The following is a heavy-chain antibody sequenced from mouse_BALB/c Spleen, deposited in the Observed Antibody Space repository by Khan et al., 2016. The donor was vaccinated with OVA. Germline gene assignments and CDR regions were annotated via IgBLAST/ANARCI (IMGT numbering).Heavy chain of an antibody. V-gene: IGHV1S81*02. CDR2: INPSSGGT. CDR3: TRSGYGSFAY. Sequence: QVQLQQSGAELVKPGASVRLSCKASGYTFTSYYLYWVKQRPGQGLEWIGDINPSSGGTNYNEQFKSKATLNVDKSSRTAYIQLNSLTSDDSAVYYCTRSGYGSFAYWGQGTLVTVSA. D-gene: IGHD2-2*01. CDR1: GYTFTSYY. J-gene: IGHJ3*01.